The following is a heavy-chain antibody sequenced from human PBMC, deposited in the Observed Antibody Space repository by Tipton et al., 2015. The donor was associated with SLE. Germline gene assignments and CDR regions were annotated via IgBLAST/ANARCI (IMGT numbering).Heavy chain of an antibody. CDR1: GFTFSSYA. D-gene: IGHD5-24*01. CDR3: ARDDNWAFDY. Sequence: SLRLSCAASGFTFSSYAMHWVRQAPGKGLEWVAVIWYDGSNKYYADSVKGRFTISRDNSKNTLYLDMDSLRVEDTAVYYCARDDNWAFDYWGQGTLVTVSS. V-gene: IGHV3-33*01. CDR2: IWYDGSNK. J-gene: IGHJ4*02.